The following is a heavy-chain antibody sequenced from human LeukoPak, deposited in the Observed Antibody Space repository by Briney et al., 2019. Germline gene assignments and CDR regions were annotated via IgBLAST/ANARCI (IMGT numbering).Heavy chain of an antibody. J-gene: IGHJ4*02. CDR1: GFTFSSYG. Sequence: GRSLRLSCAASGFTFSSYGMHWVRQAPGKGLEWVAVISYDGSNKYYADSVKGRFTISRDNSKNTLYLQMNSLRAEDTAVYYCARADYDGYFDYWGQGTLVTVSS. CDR2: ISYDGSNK. CDR3: ARADYDGYFDY. V-gene: IGHV3-30*03. D-gene: IGHD4-17*01.